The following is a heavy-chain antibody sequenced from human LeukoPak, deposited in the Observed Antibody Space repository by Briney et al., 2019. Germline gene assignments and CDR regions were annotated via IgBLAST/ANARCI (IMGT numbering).Heavy chain of an antibody. CDR1: GGSVSSGSYY. Sequence: SETLSLTCTVSGGSVSSGSYYWSWIRQPPGKGLEWIGYIYYSGSTNYNPSLKSRVTISVDTSKNQFSLKLSSVTAADTAVYYCAREGSGYYYWGQGTLVTVSS. CDR3: AREGSGYYY. V-gene: IGHV4-61*01. J-gene: IGHJ4*02. D-gene: IGHD3-22*01. CDR2: IYYSGST.